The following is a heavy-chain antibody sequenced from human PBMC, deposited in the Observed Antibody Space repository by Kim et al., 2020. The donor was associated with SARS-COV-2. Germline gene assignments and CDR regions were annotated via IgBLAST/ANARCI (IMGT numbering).Heavy chain of an antibody. CDR3: AARTGSTSDY. Sequence: VNTNYAQKFQERVTITRDRSTSTAYMELSSLRSEDTAVYYCAARTGSTSDYWGQGTLVTVSS. D-gene: IGHD1-1*01. V-gene: IGHV1-58*01. CDR2: VNT. J-gene: IGHJ4*02.